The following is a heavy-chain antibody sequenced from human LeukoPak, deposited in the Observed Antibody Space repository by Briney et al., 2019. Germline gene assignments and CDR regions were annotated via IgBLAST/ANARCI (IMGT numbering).Heavy chain of an antibody. CDR2: IYSSGYT. CDR3: ARGEHSVDS. J-gene: IGHJ4*02. V-gene: IGHV4-4*07. D-gene: IGHD1/OR15-1a*01. CDR1: GGAIRSHY. Sequence: SETLSLTCTVSGGAIRSHYWNWIRQPAGKGLEWIGRIYSSGYTNDNPFLKSRITTSVDMSKNQFSLRLNSVTAADTAVYYCARGEHSVDSWGQGMLATVSS.